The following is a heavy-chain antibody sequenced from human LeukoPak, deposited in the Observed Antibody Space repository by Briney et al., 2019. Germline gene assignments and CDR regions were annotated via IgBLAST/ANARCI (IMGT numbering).Heavy chain of an antibody. CDR1: GFEVNVYG. CDR2: ISGRGDST. Sequence: GGSLRLSCAASGFEVNVYGMNWVRQAPGKGLEWASSISGRGDSTSYADSVKGRFIISRDISKNTLYLQMNSLRADDTAVYYCAKDDSALWFGELSHYFNWWGQGTLVTVSS. J-gene: IGHJ4*02. D-gene: IGHD3-10*01. CDR3: AKDDSALWFGELSHYFNW. V-gene: IGHV3-23*01.